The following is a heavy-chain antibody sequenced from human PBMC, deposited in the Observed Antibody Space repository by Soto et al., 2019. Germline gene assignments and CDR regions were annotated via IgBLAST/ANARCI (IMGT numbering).Heavy chain of an antibody. J-gene: IGHJ6*02. CDR1: GYTFTSYA. CDR2: INAGNGNT. Sequence: ASVKVSCKASGYTFTSYAMHWVRQAPGQRLEWKGWINAGNGNTKYSQKSQGRVTITRDTSASTAYMELSSLRSEDTVVFYCARDGYNYRVIYYYGMDVWGQGTTVTVSS. CDR3: ARDGYNYRVIYYYGMDV. D-gene: IGHD5-12*01. V-gene: IGHV1-3*01.